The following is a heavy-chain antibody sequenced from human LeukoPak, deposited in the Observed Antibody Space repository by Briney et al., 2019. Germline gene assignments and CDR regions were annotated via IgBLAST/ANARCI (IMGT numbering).Heavy chain of an antibody. Sequence: PSETLSLTCTVSGGSISSSSYYWGWIRQPPGKGLEWIGSIYYTGSTSYNPSLKSRIAISVDTSKNQFSLRLNSVTAADTAVYYCASPHGSGNFSEYWGQGTLVTVSS. CDR2: IYYTGST. CDR3: ASPHGSGNFSEY. CDR1: GGSISSSSYY. V-gene: IGHV4-39*01. J-gene: IGHJ4*02. D-gene: IGHD3-10*01.